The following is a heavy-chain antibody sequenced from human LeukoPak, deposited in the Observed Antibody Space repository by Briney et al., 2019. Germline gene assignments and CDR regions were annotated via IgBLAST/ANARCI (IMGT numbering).Heavy chain of an antibody. CDR2: IYYSGST. V-gene: IGHV4-59*01. D-gene: IGHD3-9*01. Sequence: PPETLSLTCTVSGGSISSYYWSWIRQPPGKGLEWIGYIYYSGSTNYNPSLKSRVTISVDTSKNQFSLKLSSVTAADTAVYYCARVPTLRGYDILTGYYFYYYYMDVWGKGTTVTISS. J-gene: IGHJ6*03. CDR3: ARVPTLRGYDILTGYYFYYYYMDV. CDR1: GGSISSYY.